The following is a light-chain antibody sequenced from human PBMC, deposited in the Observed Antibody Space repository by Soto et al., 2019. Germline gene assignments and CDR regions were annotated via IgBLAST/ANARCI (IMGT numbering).Light chain of an antibody. V-gene: IGKV3-11*01. J-gene: IGKJ4*01. CDR2: DAS. CDR1: QSVSSY. Sequence: PGERATLSCRASQSVSSYLXXYXQKXGXXXRXXXYDASNRATGIPARFSGSGSGTDFTLTISSLEPEDLAVYYCQQRSNWPLTFGGGNKVVI. CDR3: QQRSNWPLT.